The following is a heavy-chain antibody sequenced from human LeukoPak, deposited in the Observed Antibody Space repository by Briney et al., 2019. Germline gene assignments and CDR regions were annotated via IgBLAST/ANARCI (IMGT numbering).Heavy chain of an antibody. J-gene: IGHJ4*02. CDR1: GGSISSGDYY. V-gene: IGHV4-30-4*01. CDR3: ARGRSSSWSSFDY. D-gene: IGHD6-13*01. Sequence: SQTLSLTCTVSGGSISSGDYYWSWIRQPPGKGLEWIGYIYNNGRTYYNPSLKSRVTISVGTSKNLFSLKVSSVTAADAAVYYCARGRSSSWSSFDYWGQGTLVTVSS. CDR2: IYNNGRT.